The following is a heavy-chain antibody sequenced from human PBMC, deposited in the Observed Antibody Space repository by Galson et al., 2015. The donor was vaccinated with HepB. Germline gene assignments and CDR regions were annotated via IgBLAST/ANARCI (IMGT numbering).Heavy chain of an antibody. D-gene: IGHD3-22*01. J-gene: IGHJ6*02. CDR2: IDPGDSFI. CDR1: GYSFTNNW. CDR3: ARLQRYYSDMTSGYHYGMDV. Sequence: QSGAEVKKPGESLKISCKGSGYSFTNNWVTWVRQMPGKGLEWIGRIDPGDSFISYSPALQGHVTISADTSISTAYLQWSSLKASDTAIYYCARLQRYYSDMTSGYHYGMDVWGQGTTVTVSS. V-gene: IGHV5-10-1*01.